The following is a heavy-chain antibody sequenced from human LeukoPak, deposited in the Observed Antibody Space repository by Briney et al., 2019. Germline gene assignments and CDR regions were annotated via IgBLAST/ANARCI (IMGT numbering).Heavy chain of an antibody. CDR3: ARGGTFYFQH. V-gene: IGHV3-74*01. CDR2: INSDGSST. D-gene: IGHD2/OR15-2a*01. Sequence: GGSLRLSCAASGFTFSSYWMHWVRQAPGKGLVWVSHINSDGSSTNYADSVKGRFTISRDNSKNTLYLQMNSLSDEDTAVYYGARGGTFYFQHWGQGTLVTVSS. J-gene: IGHJ1*01. CDR1: GFTFSSYW.